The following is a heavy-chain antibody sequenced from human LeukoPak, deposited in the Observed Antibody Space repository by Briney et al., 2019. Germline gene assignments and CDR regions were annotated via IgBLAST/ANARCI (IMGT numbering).Heavy chain of an antibody. V-gene: IGHV4-34*01. Sequence: PSEPLSLTCAVSGGSLIDYYWSWVRQPPGKGLEWIGHINQSGKTRYNPSLKGRATISVDTSKNQFSLNLTSVTAADTAIYYCARHRPRFGIVEVPRGKSWFDPWGQGTLVTVSS. CDR2: INQSGKT. CDR3: ARHRPRFGIVEVPRGKSWFDP. CDR1: GGSLIDYY. J-gene: IGHJ5*02. D-gene: IGHD2-2*01.